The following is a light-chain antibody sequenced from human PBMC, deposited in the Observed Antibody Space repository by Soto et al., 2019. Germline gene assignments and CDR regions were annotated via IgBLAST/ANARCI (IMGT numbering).Light chain of an antibody. J-gene: IGLJ2*01. V-gene: IGLV8-61*01. CDR1: SGSVSTSYY. CDR3: VLYMGRGVVV. CDR2: STN. Sequence: QTVVTQEPSFSVSPGGTVTLTCALSSGSVSTSYYPSWYQQTPGQPPRTLIYSTNTRSTGVPDRFSGSILGNNATLTIRGAQAEDESDYYCVLYMGRGVVVFGGGTKVTVL.